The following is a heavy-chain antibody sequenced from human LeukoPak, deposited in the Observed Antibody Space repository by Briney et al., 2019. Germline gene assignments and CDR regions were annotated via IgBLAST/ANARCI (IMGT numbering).Heavy chain of an antibody. D-gene: IGHD6-19*01. Sequence: GGSLRLSCAASGFTFSSYSINWVRQAPGKGLEWVSSISGSSSYINYADSVKGRFTISRDNAQNSLFLQLNSLRAEDTAVYYCARDPYSSGWYKDAFDIWGQGTMVTVSS. CDR3: ARDPYSSGWYKDAFDI. CDR2: ISGSSSYI. CDR1: GFTFSSYS. J-gene: IGHJ3*02. V-gene: IGHV3-21*01.